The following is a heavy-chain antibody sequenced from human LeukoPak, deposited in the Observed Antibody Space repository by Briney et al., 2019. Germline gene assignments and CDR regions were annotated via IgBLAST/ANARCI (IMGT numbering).Heavy chain of an antibody. J-gene: IGHJ4*02. D-gene: IGHD3-10*01. V-gene: IGHV4-59*01. CDR3: ARDNTMVRGSRGIDY. CDR1: GGSISSYY. CDR2: IYYSGST. Sequence: SETLSLTCTVSGGSISSYYWSWIRQPPGKGLEWIGYIYYSGSTNYNPSLKSRVTISVDTSKNQFSLKLSSVTAADTAVYYCARDNTMVRGSRGIDYWGQGTLVTVSS.